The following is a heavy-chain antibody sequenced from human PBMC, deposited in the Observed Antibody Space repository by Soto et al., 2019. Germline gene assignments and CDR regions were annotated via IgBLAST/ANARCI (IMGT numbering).Heavy chain of an antibody. D-gene: IGHD3-3*01. Sequence: ETLSLTCAVYGGSVSGYYWSWIRQPPGKGLEWIGEINHSGSTNYSPSLKSRVTILVDTSKNQFSLQLSSVTAADTAMYYCARGDFAWEPSTDYWGQGTLVTVS. CDR2: INHSGST. J-gene: IGHJ4*02. CDR3: ARGDFAWEPSTDY. CDR1: GGSVSGYY. V-gene: IGHV4-34*01.